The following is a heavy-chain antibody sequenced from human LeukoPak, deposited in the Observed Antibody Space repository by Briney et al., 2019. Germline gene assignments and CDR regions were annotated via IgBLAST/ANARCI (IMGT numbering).Heavy chain of an antibody. V-gene: IGHV1-3*01. CDR1: GYTFTSYA. CDR3: ARVSEGVDTAQDYYYYGMDV. Sequence: ASVKVSCKASGYTFTSYAMHWVRQAPGQRLEWMGWINAGNGNTKYSQKFQGRVTITADESTSTAYMELSSLRSEDTAVYYCARVSEGVDTAQDYYYYGMDVWGQGTTVTVSS. J-gene: IGHJ6*02. D-gene: IGHD5-18*01. CDR2: INAGNGNT.